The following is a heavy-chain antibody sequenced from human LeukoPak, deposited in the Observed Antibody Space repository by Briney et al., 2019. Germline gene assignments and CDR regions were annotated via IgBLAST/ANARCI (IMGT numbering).Heavy chain of an antibody. Sequence: ASVKVSCKASGYTITNNYMHWVRQAPGQGLEWMGVINPSGGSTSYAQKFQGRVTMTRDTSTSTVYMELSSLRSEDTAVYYCARNAAAYYDSSGYYSGFDYWGQGTLVTVSS. J-gene: IGHJ4*02. CDR3: ARNAAAYYDSSGYYSGFDY. V-gene: IGHV1-46*01. CDR1: GYTITNNY. CDR2: INPSGGST. D-gene: IGHD3-22*01.